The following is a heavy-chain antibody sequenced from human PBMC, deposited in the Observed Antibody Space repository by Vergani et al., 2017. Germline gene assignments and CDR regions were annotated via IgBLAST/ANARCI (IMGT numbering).Heavy chain of an antibody. V-gene: IGHV3-23*03. CDR1: GFTFSSYA. CDR2: IYSGGSST. CDR3: AKDPGNLLWFGELAVNY. D-gene: IGHD3-10*01. Sequence: EVQLLESGGGLVQPGGSLRLSCAASGFTFSSYAMSWVRQAPGKGLEWVSVIYSGGSSTYYADSVKGRFTISRDNSKNTLYLQMNSLRAEDTAVYYCAKDPGNLLWFGELAVNYWGQGTLVTVSS. J-gene: IGHJ4*02.